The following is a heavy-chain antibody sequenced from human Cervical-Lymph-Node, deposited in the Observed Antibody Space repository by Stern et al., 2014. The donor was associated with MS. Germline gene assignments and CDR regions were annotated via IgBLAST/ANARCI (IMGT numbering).Heavy chain of an antibody. Sequence: SGPTLVRPTQTLTLTCAFSGFSLSTHGVGVGWIRQPPGEALEWLALLYWDDDKVYSPSVKSRLTITKNTSKNQVFLSMTNMDPVDTATYFCAQRRSDSVASGGLAEYFRHWGQGTLVIVSS. CDR3: AQRRSDSVASGGLAEYFRH. CDR1: GFSLSTHGVG. CDR2: LYWDDDK. V-gene: IGHV2-5*02. J-gene: IGHJ1*01. D-gene: IGHD2-21*01.